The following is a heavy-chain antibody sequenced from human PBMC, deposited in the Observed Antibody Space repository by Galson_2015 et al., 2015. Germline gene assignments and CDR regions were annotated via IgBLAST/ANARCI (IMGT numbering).Heavy chain of an antibody. CDR3: ARGGSGWPVYNY. Sequence: SVKVSCKASGYTFTNYAVHWVRRAPGKRLEWMGWINAGNGDTIYSQRFQDRVTITRDTSASTAYMELSSLRSEDTAVYYCARGGSGWPVYNYWGQGTLVTVSS. V-gene: IGHV1-3*01. D-gene: IGHD6-19*01. J-gene: IGHJ4*02. CDR2: INAGNGDT. CDR1: GYTFTNYA.